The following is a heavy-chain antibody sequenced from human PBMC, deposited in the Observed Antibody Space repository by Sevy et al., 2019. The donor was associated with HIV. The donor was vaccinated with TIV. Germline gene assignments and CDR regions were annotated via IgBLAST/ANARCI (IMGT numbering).Heavy chain of an antibody. V-gene: IGHV3-23*01. D-gene: IGHD6-19*01. CDR3: AKAGGGWNYFDY. J-gene: IGHJ4*02. CDR1: GFTFDNYA. CDR2: LDNSGDNT. Sequence: LSLTCAASGFTFDNYAMTWVRQTPGKGLEGVSTLDNSGDNTYNADSVKGRFTISRDNSKNTLYLQMDSLRAEDTAIYYCAKAGGGWNYFDYSGQGTLVTVSS.